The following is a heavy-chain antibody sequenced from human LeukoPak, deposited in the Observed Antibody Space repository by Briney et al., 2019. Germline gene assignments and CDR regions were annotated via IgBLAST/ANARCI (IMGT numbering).Heavy chain of an antibody. CDR3: ASGVVVAATGYYGMDV. D-gene: IGHD2-15*01. CDR2: IIPILGIA. J-gene: IGHJ6*02. Sequence: SVKVSCKASGGTFSSYAISWVRQAPGQGLEWMERIIPILGIANYAQKFQGRVTITADKSTSTAYMELSSLRSEDTAVYYCASGVVVAATGYYGMDVWGQGTTVTVSS. V-gene: IGHV1-69*04. CDR1: GGTFSSYA.